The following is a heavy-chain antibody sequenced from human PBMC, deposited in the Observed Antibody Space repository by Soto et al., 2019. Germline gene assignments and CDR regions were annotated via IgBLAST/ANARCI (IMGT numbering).Heavy chain of an antibody. V-gene: IGHV4-59*01. CDR3: ARELRYFDWLLYNWFDP. D-gene: IGHD3-9*01. CDR2: IYYSGST. J-gene: IGHJ5*02. CDR1: GGSISSYY. Sequence: SETLSLTCTVSGGSISSYYWSWIRQPPGKGLEWIGYIYYSGSTNYNPSLKSRVTISVDTSKNQFSLKLSSVTAADTAVYYCARELRYFDWLLYNWFDPSGQIPLVTLSS.